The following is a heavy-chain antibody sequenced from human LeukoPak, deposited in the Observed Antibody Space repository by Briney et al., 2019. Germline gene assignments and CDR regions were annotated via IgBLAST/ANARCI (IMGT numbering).Heavy chain of an antibody. CDR3: AKDYYDSSGYYNDAFDM. CDR1: GFTFSTYG. V-gene: IGHV3-30*18. CDR2: VSYDGSNK. Sequence: PGGSLRLSCEASGFTFSTYGMHWVRQAPGKGLEWVAVVSYDGSNKYYAESVKGRFTISRDNSKNTLYLQMNSLRAEDTAVYYCAKDYYDSSGYYNDAFDMWGQGTMVTVSS. J-gene: IGHJ3*02. D-gene: IGHD3-22*01.